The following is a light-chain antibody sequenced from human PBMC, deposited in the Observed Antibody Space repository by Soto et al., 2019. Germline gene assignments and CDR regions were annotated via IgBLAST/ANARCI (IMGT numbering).Light chain of an antibody. CDR1: SSNIGSNT. V-gene: IGLV1-44*01. Sequence: QLVLTQPPSASGTPGQRVTISCSGSSSNIGSNTVNWYQQLPGTAPKLLIYSNNQRPLGVPDRFSGSKSGTSASLAISGLQSEDEADYYCAAWDDSLNGLVFGGWTKLTV. J-gene: IGLJ3*02. CDR3: AAWDDSLNGLV. CDR2: SNN.